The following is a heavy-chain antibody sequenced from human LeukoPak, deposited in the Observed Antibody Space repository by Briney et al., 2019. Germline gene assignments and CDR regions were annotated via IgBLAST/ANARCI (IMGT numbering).Heavy chain of an antibody. Sequence: SETLSLTCTVSGGSIGSHQWSWIRQPPGKGLEFIGYIYYSGSTNYNPSLKSRVTISVDTSKNQFSLKLSSVTAADTAVYYCASPASYELDAFDIWGQGTMVTVSS. J-gene: IGHJ3*02. CDR1: GGSIGSHQ. V-gene: IGHV4-59*11. D-gene: IGHD3-3*01. CDR3: ASPASYELDAFDI. CDR2: IYYSGST.